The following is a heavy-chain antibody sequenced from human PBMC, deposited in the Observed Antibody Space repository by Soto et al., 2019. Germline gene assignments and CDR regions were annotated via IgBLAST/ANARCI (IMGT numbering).Heavy chain of an antibody. CDR1: GFTFSSYW. CDR3: ARATQEDIVLMVYALYYYYGMDV. CDR2: IKQDGSEK. D-gene: IGHD2-8*01. Sequence: PGGSLRLSCAASGFTFSSYWMSWVRQAPGKGLEWVANIKQDGSEKYYVDSVKGRFTISRDNAKNSLYLQMNSLRAEDTAVYYCARATQEDIVLMVYALYYYYGMDVWGQGTTVTSP. V-gene: IGHV3-7*05. J-gene: IGHJ6*02.